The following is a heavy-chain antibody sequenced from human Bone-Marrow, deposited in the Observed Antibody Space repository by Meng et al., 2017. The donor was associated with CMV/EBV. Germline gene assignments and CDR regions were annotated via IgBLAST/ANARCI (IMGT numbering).Heavy chain of an antibody. Sequence: SETLSLTCAVYGGSFSGYSWSWIRQPPGMGLEWIGEIHHSGSANYNPSLKSRVTISADTSKNQFSLRLTSVNAADTAVYYCARGWADRPDYWGQGTLVAVSS. J-gene: IGHJ4*02. V-gene: IGHV4-34*01. CDR3: ARGWADRPDY. D-gene: IGHD1-14*01. CDR1: GGSFSGYS. CDR2: IHHSGSA.